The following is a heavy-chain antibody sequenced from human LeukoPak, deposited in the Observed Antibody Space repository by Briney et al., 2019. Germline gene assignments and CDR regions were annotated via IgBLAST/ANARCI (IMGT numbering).Heavy chain of an antibody. D-gene: IGHD5-24*01. CDR1: SGSFSGYY. J-gene: IGHJ4*02. CDR3: ARSRDGYYPLDY. V-gene: IGHV4-34*01. Sequence: SETLSLTRAVYSGSFSGYYCSWIRQPPGKGLEWIGEINHSGSTNYNPSLKSRVTISVDTSKNQFSLKLSSVTAADTAVYFCARSRDGYYPLDYWGQGTLVTVSS. CDR2: INHSGST.